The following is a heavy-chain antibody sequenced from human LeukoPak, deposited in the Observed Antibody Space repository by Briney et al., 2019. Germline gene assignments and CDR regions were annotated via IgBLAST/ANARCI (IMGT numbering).Heavy chain of an antibody. CDR3: AKDTGGYNLNWFDP. J-gene: IGHJ5*02. V-gene: IGHV3-23*01. CDR2: ISGSGGST. CDR1: GFTFSSYA. Sequence: GGPLRLSCAASGFTFSSYAMSWVRQAPGKGLEWVSAISGSGGSTYYADSVKGRFTISRDNSKNTLYLQMNSLRAEDTAVYYCAKDTGGYNLNWFDPWGQGTLVTVSS. D-gene: IGHD5-24*01.